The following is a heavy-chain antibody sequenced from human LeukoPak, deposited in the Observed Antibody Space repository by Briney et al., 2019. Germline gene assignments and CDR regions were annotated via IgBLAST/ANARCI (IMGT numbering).Heavy chain of an antibody. CDR3: ARDRGYAIDS. CDR2: IKSDGTST. V-gene: IGHV3-74*01. D-gene: IGHD3-10*01. Sequence: GGSLRLSCAASGFTFSPYWMHWVRQAPGKGLVWVSLIKSDGTSTTYADSVKGRFTISRDNAKNTLYLQMNSLRAEDTAVNFCARDRGYAIDSWGQGTLVTVSS. CDR1: GFTFSPYW. J-gene: IGHJ4*02.